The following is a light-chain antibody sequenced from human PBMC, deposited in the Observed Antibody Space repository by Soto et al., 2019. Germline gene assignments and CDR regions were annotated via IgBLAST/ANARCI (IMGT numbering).Light chain of an antibody. CDR2: EGS. V-gene: IGLV2-23*01. CDR1: SRDIGSYNF. J-gene: IGLJ3*02. Sequence: QSALTQPASVSGSPGQSITMSCTGTSRDIGSYNFVSWYQQHPGEAPKLMIYEGSARPSGVSDRFSGSKSGNTASLTISGLQAEDEADYYCCSYAGSGTWVFGGGTKLTVL. CDR3: CSYAGSGTWV.